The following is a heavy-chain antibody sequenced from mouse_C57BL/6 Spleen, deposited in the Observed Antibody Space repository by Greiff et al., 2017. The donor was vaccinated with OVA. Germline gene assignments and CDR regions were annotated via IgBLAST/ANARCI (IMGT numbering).Heavy chain of an antibody. J-gene: IGHJ4*01. CDR1: GFTFSSYA. Sequence: EVQLVESGGGLVKPGGSLKLSCAASGFTFSSYAMSWVRQTPEKRLEWVATISDGGSYTYYPDNVKGRYTISKDNAKNNQYLQMSHLKSEDTAMYYCAGHDGYLYAMDYWGQGTSVTVSS. CDR3: AGHDGYLYAMDY. V-gene: IGHV5-4*01. D-gene: IGHD2-3*01. CDR2: ISDGGSYT.